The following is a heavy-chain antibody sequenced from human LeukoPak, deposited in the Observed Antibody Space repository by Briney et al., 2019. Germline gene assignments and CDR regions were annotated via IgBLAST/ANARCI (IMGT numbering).Heavy chain of an antibody. V-gene: IGHV1-8*01. CDR1: GYTFTSYD. Sequence: ASVKVSCKASGYTFTSYDINWVRQAPGQGLEWMGSMNPNSGNTGYAQKFQGRVTMTRNTSISTAYMELSSLRSEDTAVYYCARRRGYYDSNGYLAYWGQGTLVTVSS. J-gene: IGHJ4*02. D-gene: IGHD3-22*01. CDR2: MNPNSGNT. CDR3: ARRRGYYDSNGYLAY.